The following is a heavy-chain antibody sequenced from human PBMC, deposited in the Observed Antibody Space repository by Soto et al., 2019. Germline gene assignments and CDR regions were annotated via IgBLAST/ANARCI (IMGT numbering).Heavy chain of an antibody. CDR1: GFPVSSKY. CDR3: AREGYSYGSKYLQY. V-gene: IGHV3-53*01. J-gene: IGHJ1*01. Sequence: EVQLVESGGGLIQPGGSLRLSCAASGFPVSSKYMNWVRQAPGKGLEWVSIIYSGGITYYADSVKGRFTISRDNSKNTVSLQMHNLRAEDTAVYFCAREGYSYGSKYLQYWGQGTLVTVSS. D-gene: IGHD5-18*01. CDR2: IYSGGIT.